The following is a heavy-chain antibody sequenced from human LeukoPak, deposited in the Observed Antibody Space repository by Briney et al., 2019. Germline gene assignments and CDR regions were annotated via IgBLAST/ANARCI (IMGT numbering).Heavy chain of an antibody. CDR1: GFTVSSNF. CDR2: IYSGGST. J-gene: IGHJ4*02. CDR3: ALGLVTDY. D-gene: IGHD3-9*01. Sequence: QPGGSLRLSCAASGFTVSSNFMSWVRQAPGRGLEWVSVIYSGGSTYYADSVKGRFTISRDNSKNTLYLQMNSLRVEDTAVYYCALGLVTDYWGQGTLVTVSS. V-gene: IGHV3-66*01.